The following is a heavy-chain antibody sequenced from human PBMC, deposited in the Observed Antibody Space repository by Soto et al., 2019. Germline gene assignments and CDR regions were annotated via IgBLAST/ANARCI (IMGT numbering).Heavy chain of an antibody. J-gene: IGHJ4*02. V-gene: IGHV3-23*01. CDR2: ISSSGISK. CDR1: GFTFSSHA. D-gene: IGHD3-3*01. CDR3: AKTGLEWELDY. Sequence: PGGSLRLSCAASGFTFSSHAMSWVRQAPGKGLQWVSSISSSGISKYYADSVKGRFTISRDDSKNTLYLQMNSLRAEDTAVYYCAKTGLEWELDYWGQGTLVTVSS.